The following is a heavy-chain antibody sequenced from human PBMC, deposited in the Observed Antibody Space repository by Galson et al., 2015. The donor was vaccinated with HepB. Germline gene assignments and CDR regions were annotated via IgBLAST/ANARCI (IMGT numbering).Heavy chain of an antibody. CDR2: IYPGDSDT. V-gene: IGHV5-51*01. CDR1: GYSFTSYW. CDR3: ARHESAGDGYNLHFDY. J-gene: IGHJ4*02. D-gene: IGHD5-24*01. Sequence: QSGAEVKKPGESLKISCKGSGYSFTSYWIGWVRQMPGKGLEWMGIIYPGDSDTRYSPSFQGQVTISADKSISTAYLQWSSLKASDTAMYYCARHESAGDGYNLHFDYWGQGTLVTVSP.